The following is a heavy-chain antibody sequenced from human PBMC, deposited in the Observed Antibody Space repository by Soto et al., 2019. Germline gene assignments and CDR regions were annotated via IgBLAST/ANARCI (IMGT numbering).Heavy chain of an antibody. J-gene: IGHJ4*02. CDR2: INAGNGNT. CDR1: GYTFTSYA. D-gene: IGHD6-13*01. CDR3: AKSSSWYMFDY. V-gene: IGHV1-3*01. Sequence: QVQLVQSGAEVKKPGASVKVSCKASGYTFTSYAMHWVRQAPGQRLEWMGWINAGNGNTKYSQKFQGRVTITRDTSASTAYMELSSLRSEDTAISYCAKSSSWYMFDYWGQGTLVTVSS.